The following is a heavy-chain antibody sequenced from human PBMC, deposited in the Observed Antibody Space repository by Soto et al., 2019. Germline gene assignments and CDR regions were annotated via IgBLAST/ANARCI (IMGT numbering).Heavy chain of an antibody. CDR1: GGSFSGYY. CDR2: INHSGST. V-gene: IGHV4-34*01. CDR3: ARGTTVYAFDI. J-gene: IGHJ3*02. Sequence: ETLSLTCAVYGGSFSGYYWSWIRQPPGKGLEWIGEINHSGSTNYNPSLKSRVTISVDTSKNQFSLKLSSVTAADTAVYYCARGTTVYAFDIWGQGTMVTVSS. D-gene: IGHD4-17*01.